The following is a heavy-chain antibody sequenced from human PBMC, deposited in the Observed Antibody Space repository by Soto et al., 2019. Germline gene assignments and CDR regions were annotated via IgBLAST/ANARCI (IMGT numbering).Heavy chain of an antibody. CDR2: IKSKTDGGTP. D-gene: IGHD1-1*01. Sequence: GGSLRLSCAASGFTFSNALINWVRQAPGKGLEWVGRIKSKTDGGTPDYAAPVKGRFAISRDDSKNMVYLQMNSLRSDDTAVYYCARDLLLNPERPDFDYWGQGTLVTVSS. V-gene: IGHV3-15*07. CDR1: GFTFSNAL. J-gene: IGHJ4*02. CDR3: ARDLLLNPERPDFDY.